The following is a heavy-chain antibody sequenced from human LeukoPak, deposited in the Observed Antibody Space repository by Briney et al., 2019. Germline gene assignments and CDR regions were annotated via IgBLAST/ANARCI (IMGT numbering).Heavy chain of an antibody. J-gene: IGHJ5*02. V-gene: IGHV5-51*01. D-gene: IGHD3-10*01. Sequence: GESLKISCKGSGYSFTSYWIGLVRQMPGKGLEWMGIIYPGDSDTRYSPPFQGQVTISADKSISTAYLQWSSLKASDTAMYYCARQRNVWFGELATQFDPWGQGTLVTVSS. CDR2: IYPGDSDT. CDR1: GYSFTSYW. CDR3: ARQRNVWFGELATQFDP.